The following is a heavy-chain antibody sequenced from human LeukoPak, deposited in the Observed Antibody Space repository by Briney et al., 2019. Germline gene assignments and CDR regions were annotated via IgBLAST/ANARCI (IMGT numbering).Heavy chain of an antibody. Sequence: PGESLKISCKGFGYTFATYWIGWVRQMPGKGPEWMGTIYPSDSDTRYSPSFQGHVTISADKSITTAYLQWSSLKASDSAMYYCKRTPRLVAHAFYFDQWGRGTLVTVSS. V-gene: IGHV5-51*01. J-gene: IGHJ4*02. CDR2: IYPSDSDT. D-gene: IGHD2-2*01. CDR3: KRTPRLVAHAFYFDQ. CDR1: GYTFATYW.